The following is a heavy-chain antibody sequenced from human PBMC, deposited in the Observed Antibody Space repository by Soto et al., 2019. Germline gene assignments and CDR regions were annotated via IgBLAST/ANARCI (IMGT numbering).Heavy chain of an antibody. CDR3: AKDTAAMAPGAFDI. J-gene: IGHJ3*02. V-gene: IGHV3-13*01. Sequence: GGSLRLSCAASGFTFSSYDMHWVRQATGKGLEWVSAIGTAGDTHYPGSVKGRFTISRENAKNSLYLQMNSLRAEDTAVYYCAKDTAAMAPGAFDIWGQGTMVTVSS. CDR1: GFTFSSYD. D-gene: IGHD5-18*01. CDR2: IGTAGDT.